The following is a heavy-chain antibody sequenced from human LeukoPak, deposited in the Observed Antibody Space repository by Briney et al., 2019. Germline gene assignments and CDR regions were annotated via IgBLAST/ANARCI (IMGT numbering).Heavy chain of an antibody. CDR3: ARDPARSFDI. Sequence: RSLRLSCAASGFTFSNHGIHWVRQAPGKGLEWVAVIWYDGSNKYYADSVQGRFIISRDNSKNTVYLQMNSLRAEDTAVYYCARDPARSFDIWGQGTLVTVSS. CDR2: IWYDGSNK. V-gene: IGHV3-33*01. J-gene: IGHJ3*02. CDR1: GFTFSNHG.